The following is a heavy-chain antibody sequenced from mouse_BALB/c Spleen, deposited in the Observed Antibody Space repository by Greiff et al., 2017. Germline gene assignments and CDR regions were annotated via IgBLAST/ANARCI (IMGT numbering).Heavy chain of an antibody. CDR2: ISSGGGST. Sequence: EVHLVESGGGLVKPGGSLKLSCAASGFAFSSYDMSWVRQTPEKRLEWVAYISSGGGSTYYPDTVKGRFTISRDNAKNTLYLQMSSLKSEDTAMYYCARNLYYGNYYAMDYWGQGTSVTVSS. CDR1: GFAFSSYD. D-gene: IGHD1-1*01. J-gene: IGHJ4*01. V-gene: IGHV5-12-1*01. CDR3: ARNLYYGNYYAMDY.